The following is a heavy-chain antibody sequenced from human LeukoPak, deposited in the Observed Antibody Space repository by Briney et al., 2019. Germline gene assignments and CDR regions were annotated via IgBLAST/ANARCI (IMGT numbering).Heavy chain of an antibody. D-gene: IGHD1-26*01. CDR3: ARAGRNSGSYDY. Sequence: SETLSLTCIVSGDSISSYYWSWIRQPPGKGLEWIGYTSHSGSTNSNPSLKSRVTISVDTSKNQFSLTLNSVTAADTAVYYCARAGRNSGSYDYWGQGTLVTVSS. CDR2: TSHSGST. CDR1: GDSISSYY. J-gene: IGHJ4*02. V-gene: IGHV4-59*01.